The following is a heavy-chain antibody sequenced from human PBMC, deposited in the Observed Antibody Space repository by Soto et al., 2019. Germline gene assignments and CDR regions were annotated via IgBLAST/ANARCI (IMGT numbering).Heavy chain of an antibody. J-gene: IGHJ4*02. CDR3: ALKSSYSVVFDY. Sequence: SGPTLVNPTLTLMLTCTFSGFSLSTSGVGVGWIRQPPGKALEWLALIYWDDDKRYSPSLKSRLTITKDTSKNQVVLTVTNMDPVDTAIYYCALKSSYSVVFDYWGQGTLVLVSS. V-gene: IGHV2-5*02. CDR1: GFSLSTSGVG. CDR2: IYWDDDK. D-gene: IGHD3-10*02.